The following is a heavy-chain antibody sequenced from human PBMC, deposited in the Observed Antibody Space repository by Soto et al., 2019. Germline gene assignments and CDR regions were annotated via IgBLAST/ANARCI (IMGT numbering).Heavy chain of an antibody. V-gene: IGHV3-74*01. Sequence: GGSLRLSCAASGFTFSSYGMHWVRQAPGKGPVWVSRIKSDGSITTYADSVKGRFTISRDNAKKTLYLQMNSLTAADTAVYYCARDLENCGGECSSAFDIWGQGTMVTVSS. CDR3: ARDLENCGGECSSAFDI. CDR2: IKSDGSIT. J-gene: IGHJ3*02. CDR1: GFTFSSYG. D-gene: IGHD2-21*01.